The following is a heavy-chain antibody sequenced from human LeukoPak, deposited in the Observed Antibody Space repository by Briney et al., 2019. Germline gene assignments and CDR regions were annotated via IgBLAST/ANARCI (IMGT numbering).Heavy chain of an antibody. J-gene: IGHJ4*02. D-gene: IGHD3-10*01. CDR3: AKPVTVSSPFDH. CDR1: GFTFSSYA. Sequence: PGGSLRLSCAASGFTFSSYAMSWVRQAPGKGLEWVSTINNNGGSTSYADSVKGRFTISRDNSKNTLHLQMNSLRAEDTAVYYCAKPVTVSSPFDHWGQGTLVSVSS. CDR2: INNNGGST. V-gene: IGHV3-23*01.